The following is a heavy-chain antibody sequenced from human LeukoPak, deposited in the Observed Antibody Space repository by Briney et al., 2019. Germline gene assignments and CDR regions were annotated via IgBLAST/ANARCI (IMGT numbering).Heavy chain of an antibody. Sequence: ASVKVSCKASGYSFTNFDVNWVRQATGQGLEWMGWMNPNSGNEGYAQKFQGRVTMTMNTSITTAYMELSSLRSEDTAVYYCARGPQWRGDYYYMDVWGRGTTVTVSS. CDR3: ARGPQWRGDYYYMDV. D-gene: IGHD6-19*01. CDR1: GYSFTNFD. CDR2: MNPNSGNE. J-gene: IGHJ6*03. V-gene: IGHV1-8*01.